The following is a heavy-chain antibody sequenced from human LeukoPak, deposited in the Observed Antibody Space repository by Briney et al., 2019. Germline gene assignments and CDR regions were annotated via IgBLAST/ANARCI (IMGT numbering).Heavy chain of an antibody. CDR3: AKDRRTDYRGAWY. Sequence: GGSLRLSCAATGFTFSSYAMTWVRQAPGKGLEWVSTISGSGGSTHYADSAKGRFTISRDNSTNTLYLQMNSLRAGDTAVYYCAKDRRTDYRGAWYWGQGTLVSVSS. CDR1: GFTFSSYA. J-gene: IGHJ4*02. V-gene: IGHV3-23*01. CDR2: ISGSGGST. D-gene: IGHD6-19*01.